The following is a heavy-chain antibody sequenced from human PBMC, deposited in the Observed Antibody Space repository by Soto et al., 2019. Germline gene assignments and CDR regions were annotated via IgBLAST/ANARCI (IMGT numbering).Heavy chain of an antibody. CDR2: IDSGDGTT. J-gene: IGHJ4*02. Sequence: PGGSLRLSCTGSGFDFGDYYMSWIRQAPGKGLEWVSYIDSGDGTTYYTDSVKGRFTISRDNAKKTVYLQMSSLRVEDTALYYCVRAYYSSSWFHFERWGQGTLVTVSS. CDR3: VRAYYSSSWFHFER. V-gene: IGHV3-11*01. D-gene: IGHD6-13*01. CDR1: GFDFGDYY.